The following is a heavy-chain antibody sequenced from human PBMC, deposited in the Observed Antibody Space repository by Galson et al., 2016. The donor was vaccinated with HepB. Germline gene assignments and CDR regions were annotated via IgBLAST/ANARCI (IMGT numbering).Heavy chain of an antibody. D-gene: IGHD3-10*01. J-gene: IGHJ5*02. CDR1: GDSISSGGYY. CDR2: IYYSGST. V-gene: IGHV4-31*03. CDR3: AREVVGVGWLDP. Sequence: TLSLTCTVSGDSISSGGYYWSWIRQHPGKGLEWIGYIYYSGSTHYTPSLQSRVTISVDTAKNQFFLKLSAVTAADTAVYYCAREVVGVGWLDPWGQGTLVTVSS.